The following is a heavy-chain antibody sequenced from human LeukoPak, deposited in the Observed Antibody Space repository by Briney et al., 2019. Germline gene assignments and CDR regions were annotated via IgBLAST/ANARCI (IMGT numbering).Heavy chain of an antibody. CDR1: GFTFSSYA. CDR3: AKVVYLYDFWSGYPPYYFDY. J-gene: IGHJ4*02. V-gene: IGHV3-23*01. Sequence: GGSLRLSCAASGFTFSSYAMSWVRQAPGKGLEWVSAISGSGGSTYYADSAKGRFTISRDNSKNTLYLQMNSLRAEDTAVYYCAKVVYLYDFWSGYPPYYFDYWGQGTLVTVSS. D-gene: IGHD3-3*01. CDR2: ISGSGGST.